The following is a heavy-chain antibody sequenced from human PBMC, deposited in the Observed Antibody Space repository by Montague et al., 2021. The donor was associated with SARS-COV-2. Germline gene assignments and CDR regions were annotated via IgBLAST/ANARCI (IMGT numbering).Heavy chain of an antibody. J-gene: IGHJ4*02. CDR2: TYYRSKWYN. CDR3: ARVWTGDWYEGYFDY. V-gene: IGHV6-1*01. Sequence: CAISGDSVSSNSAAWNWNRHSPSRRLECLGRTYYRSKWYNDYAVXVKSRITINPDTSKNQFSLQLNSVTPEYTAVYYRARVWTGDWYEGYFDYWGQGTLVTVSS. CDR1: GDSVSSNSAA. D-gene: IGHD2-21*02.